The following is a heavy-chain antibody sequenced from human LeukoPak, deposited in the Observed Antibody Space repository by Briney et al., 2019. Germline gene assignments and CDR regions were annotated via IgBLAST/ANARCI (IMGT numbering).Heavy chain of an antibody. J-gene: IGHJ5*02. V-gene: IGHV3-30-3*01. D-gene: IGHD6-13*01. CDR2: ISYDGSTK. CDR3: ARGTAAADYWFDP. CDR1: GFTINSNA. Sequence: GGSLRLSCAASGFTINSNAMHWVRQAPGKGLEWVALISYDGSTKSYAASVKGRFTISRDNSENTLYLQMNSLRAEDTAVYYCARGTAAADYWFDPWGQGTLVTVSS.